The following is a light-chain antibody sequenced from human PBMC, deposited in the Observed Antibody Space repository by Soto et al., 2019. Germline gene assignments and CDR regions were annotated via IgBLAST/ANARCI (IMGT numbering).Light chain of an antibody. J-gene: IGKJ1*01. Sequence: DIQMTQSPSTLSASVGDRFTITCRASQSISSWLAWYQQKPGKAPKLLIYDASSLESGVPSRFSGSGSGTEFTLTISSLQSEDFALYYCHQYENWPQTFGQGTKVDI. CDR1: QSISSW. V-gene: IGKV1-5*01. CDR2: DAS. CDR3: HQYENWPQT.